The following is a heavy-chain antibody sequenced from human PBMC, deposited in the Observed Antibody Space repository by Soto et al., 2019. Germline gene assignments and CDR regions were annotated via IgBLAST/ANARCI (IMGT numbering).Heavy chain of an antibody. J-gene: IGHJ3*01. CDR1: GGSISSEGYY. CDR3: ARRHDILTGSDSFDV. CDR2: FYYSGTT. V-gene: IGHV4-31*03. Sequence: QVQLQESGPGLVKPSQTLSLTCTLSGGSISSEGYYWTWIRQHPGKGLEWIGDFYYSGTTSYNPSLNMRPIISVDTSNNQCALRLSSVTSADAAMHYCARRHDILTGSDSFDVWGRGTMVTVSS. D-gene: IGHD3-9*01.